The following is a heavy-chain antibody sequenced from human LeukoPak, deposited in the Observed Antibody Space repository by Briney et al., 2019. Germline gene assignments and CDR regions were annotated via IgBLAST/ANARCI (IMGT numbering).Heavy chain of an antibody. V-gene: IGHV3-7*04. D-gene: IGHD3-10*01. Sequence: GGSLRLSCEVSGFYFSTYWMSWVRQAPGKGLEWVANINGGGGVKYVVDFLKGRFTVSRDNARSSLFLQMNTLRVEDTAIYYCARCLLSRGACYFDSWGQGTLVAVSS. CDR2: INGGGGVK. J-gene: IGHJ4*02. CDR3: ARCLLSRGACYFDS. CDR1: GFYFSTYW.